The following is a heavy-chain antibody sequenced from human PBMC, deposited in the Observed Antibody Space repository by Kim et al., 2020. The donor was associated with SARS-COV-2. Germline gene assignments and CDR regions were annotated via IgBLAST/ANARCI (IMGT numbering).Heavy chain of an antibody. CDR1: GFTFSNAW. CDR2: IKSKTDGGTT. CDR3: TTYRPYGGNVRLDS. D-gene: IGHD4-17*01. J-gene: IGHJ4*02. Sequence: GGSLRLSCAASGFTFSNAWMSWVRQAPGKGLEWVGRIKSKTDGGTTNYAAPVKDRFTISRDDSKNTVYLQMNSLKTEDTAVYYCTTYRPYGGNVRLDSWGQGTLVTVSS. V-gene: IGHV3-15*05.